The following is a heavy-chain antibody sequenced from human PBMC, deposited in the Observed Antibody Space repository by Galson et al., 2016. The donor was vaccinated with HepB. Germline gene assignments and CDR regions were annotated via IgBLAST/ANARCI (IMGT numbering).Heavy chain of an antibody. V-gene: IGHV3-9*01. CDR2: ISWNSGNI. CDR1: GFTFDDYA. Sequence: SLRLSCAASGFTFDDYAMHWVRQAPGKGLEWVSGISWNSGNIGYADSVKGRFIVSRDNSENTLYLQMNSLRADDTALYFCAREGYSSGHCGAFDIWGRGTVVAVSS. CDR3: AREGYSSGHCGAFDI. D-gene: IGHD6-19*01. J-gene: IGHJ3*02.